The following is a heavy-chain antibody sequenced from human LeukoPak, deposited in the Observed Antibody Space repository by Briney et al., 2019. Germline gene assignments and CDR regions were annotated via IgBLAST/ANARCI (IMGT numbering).Heavy chain of an antibody. CDR1: GFTFDDYG. J-gene: IGHJ6*02. V-gene: IGHV3-20*04. D-gene: IGHD3-9*01. CDR2: INWNGGST. CDR3: AREILSYYDILTGYYTDYYYYYGMDV. Sequence: GGSLRLSCAASGFTFDDYGMSWVRQAPGRGLEWVSGINWNGGSTGYADSVKGRFTISRDNSKNTLYLQMNSLRAEDTAVYYCAREILSYYDILTGYYTDYYYYYGMDVWGQGTTVTVSS.